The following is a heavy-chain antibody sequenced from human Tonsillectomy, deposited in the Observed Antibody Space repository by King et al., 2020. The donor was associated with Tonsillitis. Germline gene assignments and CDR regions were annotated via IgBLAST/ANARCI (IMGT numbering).Heavy chain of an antibody. CDR2: ISGRGRSA. CDR3: AKDAVTGGWSDYYGMDV. V-gene: IGHV3-23*04. Sequence: VQLVHSGGGLVQPGGSLRLSCAASGFTFSSYAMSWVRQAPGKGLEWVSAISGRGRSAYYADSVKGRFTISRDNSKNTLYLQMNSLRAEDTAVYYCAKDAVTGGWSDYYGMDVWGQGTTVTVSS. D-gene: IGHD2-15*01. J-gene: IGHJ6*02. CDR1: GFTFSSYA.